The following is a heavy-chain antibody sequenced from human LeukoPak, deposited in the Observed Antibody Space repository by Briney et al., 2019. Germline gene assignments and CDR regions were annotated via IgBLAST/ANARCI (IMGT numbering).Heavy chain of an antibody. D-gene: IGHD3-3*01. J-gene: IGHJ4*02. V-gene: IGHV3-23*01. Sequence: GGSLRLSCAASGFTFSGYAMSWVRQAPGKGLEWVSAVSISGGSTYYADSVKGRFTISRDNSRNTLYLQMNSLRAEDTAVYYCAKDEGSGYYTYYFDYWGQGTLVTVSS. CDR1: GFTFSGYA. CDR3: AKDEGSGYYTYYFDY. CDR2: VSISGGST.